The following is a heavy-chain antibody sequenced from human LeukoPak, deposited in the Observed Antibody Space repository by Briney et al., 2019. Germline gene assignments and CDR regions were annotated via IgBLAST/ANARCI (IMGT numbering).Heavy chain of an antibody. V-gene: IGHV3-74*01. CDR3: VREYSSSSGRAFDI. J-gene: IGHJ3*02. CDR2: ISTDGSST. CDR1: GFTFSSYW. D-gene: IGHD6-6*01. Sequence: GGPLRLSCAASGFTFSSYWMHWVRQGPGKGLVWVSRISTDGSSTNSADSVKGRFTISRDNAKNTLYLQMNSLRAEDTAVYYCVREYSSSSGRAFDIWGQGTMVTVSP.